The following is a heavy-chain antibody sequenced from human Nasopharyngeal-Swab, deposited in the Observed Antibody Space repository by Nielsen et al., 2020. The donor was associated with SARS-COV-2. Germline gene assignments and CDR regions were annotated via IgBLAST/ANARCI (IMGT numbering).Heavy chain of an antibody. CDR2: INPNSGGT. Sequence: GESLKISCAASGFTFSSYGMHWVRQAPGQGLEWMGWINPNSGGTNYAQKFQGWVTMTRDTSISTAYMELRSLRSDDTAVYYCASIVVVPAASKNAFDIWGQGTMVTVSS. V-gene: IGHV1-2*04. D-gene: IGHD2-2*01. CDR3: ASIVVVPAASKNAFDI. CDR1: GFTFSSYG. J-gene: IGHJ3*02.